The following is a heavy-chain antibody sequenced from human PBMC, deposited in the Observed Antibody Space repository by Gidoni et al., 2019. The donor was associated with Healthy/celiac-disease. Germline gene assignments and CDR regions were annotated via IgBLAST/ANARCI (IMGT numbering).Heavy chain of an antibody. V-gene: IGHV4-39*07. CDR1: GGSISSSSYY. CDR3: ASLPDPRYSSGWYDY. D-gene: IGHD6-19*01. Sequence: QLQLQESGPGLVKPSETLSLTCTVSGGSISSSSYYWGWIRQPPGKGLEWIGSIYYSGSTYYNPSLKSRVTISVDTSKNQFSLKLSSVTAADTAVYYCASLPDPRYSSGWYDYWGQGTLVTVSS. CDR2: IYYSGST. J-gene: IGHJ4*02.